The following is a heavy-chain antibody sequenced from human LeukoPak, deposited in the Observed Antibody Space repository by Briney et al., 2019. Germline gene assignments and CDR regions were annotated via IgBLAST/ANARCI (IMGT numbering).Heavy chain of an antibody. CDR3: ARGLGCSGGSCYPNWYYGMDV. Sequence: PSETLSLTCTVSGGSISSNSNYWAWIRQPPGRGLEWIGSISYGGSTYYSPSLESRVTISVDTSKNQFSLKLSSVTAADTAVYYCARGLGCSGGSCYPNWYYGMDVWGQGTTVTVSS. J-gene: IGHJ6*02. CDR1: GGSISSNSNY. D-gene: IGHD2-15*01. V-gene: IGHV4-39*07. CDR2: ISYGGST.